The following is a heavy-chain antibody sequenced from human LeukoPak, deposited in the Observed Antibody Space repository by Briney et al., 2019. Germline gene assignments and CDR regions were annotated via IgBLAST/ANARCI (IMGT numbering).Heavy chain of an antibody. CDR1: GYTFTGYY. D-gene: IGHD2-2*02. CDR2: INPNSGGT. CDR3: ARGGRGYCSSTSCYTAKGYYYYYYMDV. Sequence: ASVKVSCKASGYTFTGYYMHWVRQAPGQGLEWMGWINPNSGGTNYAQKFQGRVTMTRDTSISTAYMELSRLRSEDTAVYYCARGGRGYCSSTSCYTAKGYYYYYYMDVWGKGTTVTVSS. V-gene: IGHV1-2*02. J-gene: IGHJ6*03.